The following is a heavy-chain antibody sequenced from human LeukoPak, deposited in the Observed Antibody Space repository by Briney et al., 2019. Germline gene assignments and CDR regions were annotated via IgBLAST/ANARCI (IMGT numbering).Heavy chain of an antibody. V-gene: IGHV4-59*08. CDR3: ARHRHLIGTTRFDP. D-gene: IGHD1-20*01. J-gene: IGHJ5*02. CDR1: GGSISSYY. Sequence: SETLSLTCTVSGGSISSYYWSWIRQPPGKGLEWIGYIYYSGGTNYNPSLKSRVTISVDTSKNQFSLKLSSVTAADTAVYYCARHRHLIGTTRFDPWGQGTLVTVSS. CDR2: IYYSGGT.